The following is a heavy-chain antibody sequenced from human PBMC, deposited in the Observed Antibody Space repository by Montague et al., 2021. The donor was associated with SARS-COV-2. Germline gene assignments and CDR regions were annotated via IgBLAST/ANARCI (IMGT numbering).Heavy chain of an antibody. D-gene: IGHD2-21*02. V-gene: IGHV4-59*01. CDR2: TYDSGSA. Sequence: SETLSLTCTVSVGSISNYYWTWIRQPPGKGLEWIGYTYDSGSANYNHSLKSRSTISVDTSNNQFSLRLSSVTAADTAVYYCARAYCGGDCHVGPWGQGILVTVSS. CDR1: VGSISNYY. CDR3: ARAYCGGDCHVGP. J-gene: IGHJ5*02.